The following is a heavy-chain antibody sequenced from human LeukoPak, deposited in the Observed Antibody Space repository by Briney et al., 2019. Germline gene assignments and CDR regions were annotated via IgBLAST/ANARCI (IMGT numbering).Heavy chain of an antibody. CDR2: ISANNGNT. J-gene: IGHJ4*02. CDR3: ARGLSPDLFDY. CDR1: GYTFSSYG. Sequence: ASVKVSCKASGYTFSSYGISRVRQAPGQGLEWMGWISANNGNTKHAQKFQGRVTMSRDTSTSTVYMDLSSLRSEDTAIYYCARGLSPDLFDYWGQGTLVTVSS. D-gene: IGHD2-21*02. V-gene: IGHV1-18*01.